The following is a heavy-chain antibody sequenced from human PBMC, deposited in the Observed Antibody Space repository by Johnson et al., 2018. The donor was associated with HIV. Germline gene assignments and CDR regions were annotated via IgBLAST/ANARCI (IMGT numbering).Heavy chain of an antibody. CDR1: GFTFSDHY. J-gene: IGHJ3*02. V-gene: IGHV3-30*03. D-gene: IGHD5-24*01. Sequence: QVQLVESGGGLVQPGGSLRLSCAASGFTFSDHYMDWVRQAPGKGLAWVAVISYDGSNKYYADSVKGRFTISRDNSKNTLYLQMNSLRAEDTAVYYCARVRWQIQSVDVFDIWGQGTMVTVSS. CDR3: ARVRWQIQSVDVFDI. CDR2: ISYDGSNK.